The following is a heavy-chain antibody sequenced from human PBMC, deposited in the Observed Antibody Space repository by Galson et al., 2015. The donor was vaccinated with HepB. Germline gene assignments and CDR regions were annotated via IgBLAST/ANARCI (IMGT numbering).Heavy chain of an antibody. Sequence: SLRLSCAASGFTFSSYAMHWVRQAPGKGLEWVAVISYDGSNKYYADSVQGRFTISRDNSKNTLYLQMNSLRAEDTAVYYCARGTSGRYCSSTSCYGCAFDIWGQGTMVTVSS. V-gene: IGHV3-30-3*01. D-gene: IGHD2-2*01. CDR2: ISYDGSNK. J-gene: IGHJ3*02. CDR3: ARGTSGRYCSSTSCYGCAFDI. CDR1: GFTFSSYA.